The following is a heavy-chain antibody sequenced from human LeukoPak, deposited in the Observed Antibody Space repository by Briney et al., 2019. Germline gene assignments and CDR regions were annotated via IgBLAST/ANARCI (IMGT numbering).Heavy chain of an antibody. D-gene: IGHD6-13*01. J-gene: IGHJ4*02. CDR2: IYYSGST. CDR1: GGSTSRYY. Sequence: MPSETLSLTCTVSGGSTSRYYWSWIRQPPGKRLEWLGYIYYSGSTTYNPSLKSRLTMSVDTSKNQISLELISLTAADTAVYYCARLPGIAAVWGQGTLVTVSS. CDR3: ARLPGIAAV. V-gene: IGHV4-59*08.